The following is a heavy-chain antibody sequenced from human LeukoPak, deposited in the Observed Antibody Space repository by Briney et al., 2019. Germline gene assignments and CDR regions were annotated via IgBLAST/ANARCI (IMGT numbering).Heavy chain of an antibody. V-gene: IGHV1-69*02. CDR1: GGTFSSYT. Sequence: SVKVSCKASGGTFSSYTISWVRQAPGQGLEWMGRIIPILGIANYAQKFQGRVTITADKSTSTAYMELSSLRSEDTAVYYCARAIISVSSSSWNDYWGQGTLVTVSS. J-gene: IGHJ4*02. CDR2: IIPILGIA. D-gene: IGHD6-13*01. CDR3: ARAIISVSSSSWNDY.